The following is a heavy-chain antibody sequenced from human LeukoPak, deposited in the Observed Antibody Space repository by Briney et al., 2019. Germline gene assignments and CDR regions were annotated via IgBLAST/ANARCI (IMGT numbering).Heavy chain of an antibody. CDR3: ARDWGSGSFDFDY. CDR1: GYTFTGYY. D-gene: IGHD1-26*01. CDR2: INPNSGGT. Sequence: ASVKVSCKASGYTFTGYYMHWVRQAPGQGLEWMGWINPNSGGTNYAQKFRGWVTMTRDTSISTAYMELSRLRSDDTAVYYCARDWGSGSFDFDYWGQGTLVTVSS. J-gene: IGHJ4*02. V-gene: IGHV1-2*04.